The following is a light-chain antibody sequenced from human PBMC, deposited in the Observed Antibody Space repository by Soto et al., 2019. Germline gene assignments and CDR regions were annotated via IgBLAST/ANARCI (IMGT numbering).Light chain of an antibody. CDR3: SSYTTSSFLYV. Sequence: QSALTQPASLSGSPGQSITISCTGTSSDIGAYDYVSWFQQHPGKAPKLMISEVNNRPSGVSNRFSGSKSGNTASLTISGLQAEDEADYYCSSYTTSSFLYVFGTGTKV. CDR2: EVN. V-gene: IGLV2-14*01. J-gene: IGLJ1*01. CDR1: SSDIGAYDY.